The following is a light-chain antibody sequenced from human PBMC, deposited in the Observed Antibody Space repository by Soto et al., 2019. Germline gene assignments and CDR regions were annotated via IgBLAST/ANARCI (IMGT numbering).Light chain of an antibody. CDR1: SSDVGGYNY. J-gene: IGLJ1*01. Sequence: QSALTQPASVSGSPGQSINISSTGTSSDVGGYNYVSWYQQHPGKAPKLMIYEVSNRPSGVSNRFSGSKSGNTASLTISGLQAEDEADYFCSSYGSTSTRYVFGTGTKLTVL. CDR2: EVS. V-gene: IGLV2-14*01. CDR3: SSYGSTSTRYV.